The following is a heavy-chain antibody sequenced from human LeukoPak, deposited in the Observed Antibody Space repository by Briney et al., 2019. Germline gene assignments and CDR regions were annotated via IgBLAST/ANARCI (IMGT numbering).Heavy chain of an antibody. CDR1: GFTFSSYE. V-gene: IGHV3-48*03. CDR3: AREGYGGTSDAFDI. Sequence: GGSLRLSCATSGFTFSSYELDGVRQAPGKGREWVSYISSSGSIYYADSVKGRFTVSRDNAKNSLYLQMNSLRAEDTAVYYCAREGYGGTSDAFDIWGQGTMVTVSS. CDR2: ISSSGSI. D-gene: IGHD4-23*01. J-gene: IGHJ3*02.